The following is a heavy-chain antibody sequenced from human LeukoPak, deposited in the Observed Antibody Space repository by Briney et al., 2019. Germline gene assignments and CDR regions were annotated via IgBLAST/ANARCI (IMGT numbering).Heavy chain of an antibody. V-gene: IGHV4-34*01. CDR2: INHSGST. Sequence: PSETLSLTCAVYGGSFSGYYWSWIRQPPGKGLEWIGEINHSGSTNYNPSLKSRVTISVDTSKNQFSLKLSSVTAADTAVYYCAGTTVTPYFDYWGQGTLVTVSS. J-gene: IGHJ4*02. D-gene: IGHD4-17*01. CDR3: AGTTVTPYFDY. CDR1: GGSFSGYY.